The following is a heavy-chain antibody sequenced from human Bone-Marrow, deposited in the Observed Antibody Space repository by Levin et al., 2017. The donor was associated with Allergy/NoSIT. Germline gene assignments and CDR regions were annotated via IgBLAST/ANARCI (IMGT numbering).Heavy chain of an antibody. V-gene: IGHV3-74*01. CDR2: ISTDGSST. CDR3: IEMFSFEN. Sequence: QSGGSLRLSCEVSGVTFSGHWMEWVRQAPGKGLVWLSHISTDGSSTTYADSVKGRFTISRDNAKNTLYLQMNNLRADDTAVYYCIEMFSFENWGQGTLVTVSS. J-gene: IGHJ4*02. D-gene: IGHD3-10*02. CDR1: GVTFSGHW.